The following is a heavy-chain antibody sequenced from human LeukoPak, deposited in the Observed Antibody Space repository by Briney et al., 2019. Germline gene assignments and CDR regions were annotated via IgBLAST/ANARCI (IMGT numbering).Heavy chain of an antibody. CDR2: ISGSGGST. V-gene: IGHV3-23*01. J-gene: IGHJ4*02. Sequence: GGSLRLSCAASGFTFSTYAMSWVRQAPGKGLEWVSAISGSGGSTYYADSVKGRFTISRDNSRNTLYLQMNSLRAEDTAVYYCAKDRSYYDFDYWGQGTLVTVSS. CDR1: GFTFSTYA. CDR3: AKDRSYYDFDY. D-gene: IGHD3-3*01.